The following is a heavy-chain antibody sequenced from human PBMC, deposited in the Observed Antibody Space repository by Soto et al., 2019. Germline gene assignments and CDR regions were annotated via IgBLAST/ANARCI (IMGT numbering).Heavy chain of an antibody. CDR3: AAPRDEYGSGVSWFTYGMDI. D-gene: IGHD3-10*01. CDR1: GFTFSDFA. J-gene: IGHJ6*02. V-gene: IGHV3-23*01. CDR2: LDGACGST. Sequence: PGGSLRLSCLASGFTFSDFAMTWVRHVPGRGLEWVASLDGACGSTYYAESVRGRFSISRDNSQNTLFLQMKRLTVDDTAIYYCAAPRDEYGSGVSWFTYGMDIWGQGTTVTVSS.